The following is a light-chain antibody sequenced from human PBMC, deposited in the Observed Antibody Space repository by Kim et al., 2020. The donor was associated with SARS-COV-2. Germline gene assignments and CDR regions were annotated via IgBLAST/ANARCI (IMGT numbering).Light chain of an antibody. V-gene: IGKV1-39*01. CDR2: AAS. Sequence: DIQMTQSPSSLSASVGDRVTITCQTSQSISTFLKWYQQKPGKAPLLLIYAASSLQSGVPSRFSGSGSGTDFTLTISSLQPEDFATYYCQQNYSAPCTFGQGTKLEI. CDR3: QQNYSAPCT. CDR1: QSISTF. J-gene: IGKJ2*02.